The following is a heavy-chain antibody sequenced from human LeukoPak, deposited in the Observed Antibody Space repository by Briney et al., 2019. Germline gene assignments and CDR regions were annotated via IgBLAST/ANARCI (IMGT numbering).Heavy chain of an antibody. D-gene: IGHD3-22*01. CDR3: ARHLYYLPHYYDSSGYHWLDP. CDR2: IDPSDSYT. Sequence: GESLKISCKGSGYSFTSYWISWVRQMPGKGLEWMGRIDPSDSYTNYSPSFQGHVTISADKSISTAYLQWSSLKASDTAMYYCARHLYYLPHYYDSSGYHWLDPWGQGTLVTVSS. CDR1: GYSFTSYW. J-gene: IGHJ5*02. V-gene: IGHV5-10-1*01.